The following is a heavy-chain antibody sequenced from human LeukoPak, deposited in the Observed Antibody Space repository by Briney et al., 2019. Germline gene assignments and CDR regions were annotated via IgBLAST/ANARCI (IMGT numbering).Heavy chain of an antibody. Sequence: GGSLRLSCAASGFTFSSYSMNWVRQAPGKGLEWVSYISSSSSSTIYYADSVKGRFTISRDNAKNSLYLQMNSLRAEDTAVYYCARADTAVSDYWGQGTLVTVSS. CDR3: ARADTAVSDY. J-gene: IGHJ4*02. CDR1: GFTFSSYS. V-gene: IGHV3-48*01. D-gene: IGHD4-23*01. CDR2: ISSSSSSTI.